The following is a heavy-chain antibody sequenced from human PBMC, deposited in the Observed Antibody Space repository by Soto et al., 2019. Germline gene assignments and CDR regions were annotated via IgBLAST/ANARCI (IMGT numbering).Heavy chain of an antibody. J-gene: IGHJ4*02. V-gene: IGHV3-23*01. CDR1: GFTFSSYA. CDR3: AKDVSYGDPFVY. CDR2: ISGSGTST. Sequence: RLSCAASGFTFSSYAMNWVRQAPGKGLEWVSAISGSGTSTYYADSVEGRFIISRDNSKNTLYLQMTSLRAEDTAVYYCAKDVSYGDPFVYWGQGTLVTVSS. D-gene: IGHD4-17*01.